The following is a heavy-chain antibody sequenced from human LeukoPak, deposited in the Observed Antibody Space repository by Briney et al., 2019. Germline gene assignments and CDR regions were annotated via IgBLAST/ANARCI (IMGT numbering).Heavy chain of an antibody. J-gene: IGHJ6*02. CDR1: GFTSSGYW. CDR2: INSDGSST. D-gene: IGHD2-21*01. Sequence: GGSLRLSCAASGFTSSGYWMYRVRQAPGKGLVWVSRINSDGSSTNYADSVKGRFTISRDNAKNTLYLQMNSLRAEDTAVYYCASPVVVAGYSMDVWGQGTTVTVSS. CDR3: ASPVVVAGYSMDV. V-gene: IGHV3-74*01.